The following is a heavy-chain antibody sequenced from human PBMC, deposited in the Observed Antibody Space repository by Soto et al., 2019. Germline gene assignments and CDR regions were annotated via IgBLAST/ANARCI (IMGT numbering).Heavy chain of an antibody. CDR1: GFTFSSYE. CDR3: ARDELLWFGTKRYGMDV. V-gene: IGHV3-48*03. D-gene: IGHD3-10*01. J-gene: IGHJ6*02. CDR2: ISSSGSTI. Sequence: GGSLRLSCAASGFTFSSYEMNWVRQAPGKGLEWVSYISSSGSTIYYADSVKGRFTISRDNAKNSLYLQMNSLRAEDTAVYYCARDELLWFGTKRYGMDVWGQGTTVTVSS.